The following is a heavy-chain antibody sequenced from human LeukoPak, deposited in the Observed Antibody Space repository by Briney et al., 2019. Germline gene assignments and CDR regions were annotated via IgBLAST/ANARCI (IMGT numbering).Heavy chain of an antibody. CDR3: ARAGDYYVSGSYLGY. CDR1: GDSISSYY. D-gene: IGHD3-10*01. J-gene: IGHJ4*02. CDR2: IYHRGSA. Sequence: WETLSLTCTVSGDSISSYYWNWVRQPPGKGLEWIGYIYHRGSANYNPSLKSRVTISVDTSKNQFSLTLSSVTAADAAVYYCARAGDYYVSGSYLGYWGQGTLLTVSS. V-gene: IGHV4-59*01.